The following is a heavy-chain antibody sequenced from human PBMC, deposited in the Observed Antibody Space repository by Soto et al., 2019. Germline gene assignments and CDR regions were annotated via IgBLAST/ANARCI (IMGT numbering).Heavy chain of an antibody. CDR2: ISGSGGST. CDR3: AKNGCGGDCYSSVAGNWFDP. V-gene: IGHV3-23*01. D-gene: IGHD2-21*02. J-gene: IGHJ5*02. CDR1: GFTFSGNV. Sequence: GGSLRLSCVASGFTFSGNVMSWVRQAPGKGLEWISIISGSGGSTYYADSVKGRFTISRDNSNNTLYLQVHSLTAADTAVYYCAKNGCGGDCYSSVAGNWFDPWGQGTLVTVSS.